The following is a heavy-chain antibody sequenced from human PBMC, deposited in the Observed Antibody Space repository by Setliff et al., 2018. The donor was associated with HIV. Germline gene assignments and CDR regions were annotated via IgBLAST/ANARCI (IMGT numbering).Heavy chain of an antibody. J-gene: IGHJ4*02. Sequence: ASVKVSCKASGGTFRSHEISWVRQAPGQGLEWMGGIVPILNTGNYAPKFQGRVTITADESTTTAYMELSSLSAEDTAVYYCASGALLPTMDYWGRGTLVTVSS. CDR1: GGTFRSHE. CDR3: ASGALLPTMDY. CDR2: IVPILNTG. D-gene: IGHD3-10*01. V-gene: IGHV1-69*13.